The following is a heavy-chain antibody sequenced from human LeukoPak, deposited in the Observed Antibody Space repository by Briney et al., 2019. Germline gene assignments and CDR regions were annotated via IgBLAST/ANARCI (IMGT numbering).Heavy chain of an antibody. Sequence: PGGSLRLSCAASGFTFSSYAMSWVRQAPGKGLEWVSAISGSGGSTYYADSVKGRFTISRDNSKNTLYLQMNSLKTEDTAVYYCTTDSAFGGGRRKLDYWGQGTLVTVSS. CDR1: GFTFSSYA. CDR2: ISGSGGST. D-gene: IGHD3-16*01. V-gene: IGHV3-23*01. J-gene: IGHJ4*02. CDR3: TTDSAFGGGRRKLDY.